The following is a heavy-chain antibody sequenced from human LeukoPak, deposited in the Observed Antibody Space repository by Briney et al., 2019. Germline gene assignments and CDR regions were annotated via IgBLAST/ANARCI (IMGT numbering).Heavy chain of an antibody. Sequence: ASVKVSCKASGGTFSSYAISWVRQAPGQGLEWMGGIIPIFGTANYAQKFQGRVTITTDESTSTAYMELSSLRSEDTAVYYCARGSGSCYHTPFDYWGQGTLVTVSS. CDR2: IIPIFGTA. CDR1: GGTFSSYA. CDR3: ARGSGSCYHTPFDY. V-gene: IGHV1-69*05. J-gene: IGHJ4*02. D-gene: IGHD3-10*01.